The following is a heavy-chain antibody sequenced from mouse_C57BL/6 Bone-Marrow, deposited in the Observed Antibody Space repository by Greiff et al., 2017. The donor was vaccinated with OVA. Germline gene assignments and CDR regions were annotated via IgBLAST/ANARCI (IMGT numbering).Heavy chain of an antibody. CDR1: GYTFTDHT. CDR3: ARWGGYHAYTMDY. J-gene: IGHJ4*01. CDR2: IYPRDGSP. Sequence: VQLQQSDAELVKPGASVKISCKVSGYTFTDHTIHWMKQRPEQGLEWIGYIYPRDGSPKYNEKFKGKATLTADKSSSTAYMQLNSLTSEDAAVYFCARWGGYHAYTMDYWGQGTSVTVSS. V-gene: IGHV1-78*01. D-gene: IGHD2-2*01.